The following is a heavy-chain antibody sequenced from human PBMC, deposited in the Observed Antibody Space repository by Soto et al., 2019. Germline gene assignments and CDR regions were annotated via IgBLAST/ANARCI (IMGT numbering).Heavy chain of an antibody. CDR2: MNPNSGNT. CDR3: ARKGPIVVVPAAKTAWNYYYYYYMDV. Sequence: ASVKVSCKASGYTFTSYDINWVRQATGQGLEWMGWMNPNSGNTGYAQKFQGRVTMTRKTSISTAYMELSSLKSEDTAVYYCARKGPIVVVPAAKTAWNYYYYYYMDVWGKGTTVTVSS. V-gene: IGHV1-8*01. CDR1: GYTFTSYD. J-gene: IGHJ6*03. D-gene: IGHD2-2*01.